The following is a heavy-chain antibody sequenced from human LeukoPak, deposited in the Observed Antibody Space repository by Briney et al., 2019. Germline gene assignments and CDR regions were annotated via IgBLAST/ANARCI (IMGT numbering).Heavy chain of an antibody. J-gene: IGHJ6*02. CDR2: ISGSGGST. CDR1: XA. D-gene: IGHD6-13*01. Sequence: XAMSWVRQAPGKGLDWGSGISGSGGSTYYADSVKGRFTISRDNSKNTLCLQMNSLRAEDTAVYYCASYSSTLDVWGQGTTVTVSS. CDR3: ASYSSTLDV. V-gene: IGHV3-23*01.